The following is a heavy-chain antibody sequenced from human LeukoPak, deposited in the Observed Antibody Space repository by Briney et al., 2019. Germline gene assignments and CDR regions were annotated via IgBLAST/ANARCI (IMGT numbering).Heavy chain of an antibody. CDR1: GFTFSSYW. Sequence: QPGGSLRLSCAASGFTFSSYWMSWVRQAPGKGLEWVANIKKDGSEKYYVDSVKGRFTISRDNAKTSLYLQMNSLRAEDTAVYYCARDWGEDPFDYWGQGTLVTVSS. D-gene: IGHD3-16*01. V-gene: IGHV3-7*01. J-gene: IGHJ4*02. CDR2: IKKDGSEK. CDR3: ARDWGEDPFDY.